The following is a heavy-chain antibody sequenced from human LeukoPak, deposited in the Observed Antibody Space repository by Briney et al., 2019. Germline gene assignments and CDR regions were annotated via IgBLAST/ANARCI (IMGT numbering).Heavy chain of an antibody. Sequence: SETLSLTCIVSGGSISSSSYYWGWIRQPPGKGLQWIGSIYYSGSTYYNPSLKSRVTISVDTSKNQFSLKLCSVAAADTAVYYCARHYPYSSGWYFDYWGQGTLVTVSS. CDR1: GGSISSSSYY. CDR3: ARHYPYSSGWYFDY. CDR2: IYYSGST. J-gene: IGHJ4*02. V-gene: IGHV4-39*01. D-gene: IGHD6-19*01.